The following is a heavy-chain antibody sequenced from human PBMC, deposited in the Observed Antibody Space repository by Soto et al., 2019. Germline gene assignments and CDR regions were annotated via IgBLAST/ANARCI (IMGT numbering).Heavy chain of an antibody. J-gene: IGHJ4*02. CDR1: GYTFTNSL. V-gene: IGHV1-18*04. CDR2: ISAYNGNT. D-gene: IGHD3-22*01. Sequence: GASVTVSCRGSGYTFTNSLNSWVRKAPGQGLEWMGWISAYNGNTNYAQKLQGRVTMTTDTSTSTAYMDLRSPRSDDTAVYYCARDYYDSSGCLDYCGEGALVTV. CDR3: ARDYYDSSGCLDY.